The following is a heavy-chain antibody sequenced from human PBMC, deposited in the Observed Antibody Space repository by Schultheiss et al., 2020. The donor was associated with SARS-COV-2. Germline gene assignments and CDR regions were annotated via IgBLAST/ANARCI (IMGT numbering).Heavy chain of an antibody. CDR1: GFTFSSYR. V-gene: IGHV3-53*01. CDR2: IYSGGST. CDR3: AKEGVVPAAIGFDP. J-gene: IGHJ5*02. Sequence: GGSLRLSCAASGFTFSSYRMNWVRQAPGKGLEWVSVIYSGGSTYYADSVKGRFTISRDNSKNTLYLQMNSLRAEDTAVYYCAKEGVVPAAIGFDPWGQGTLVTVSS. D-gene: IGHD2-2*01.